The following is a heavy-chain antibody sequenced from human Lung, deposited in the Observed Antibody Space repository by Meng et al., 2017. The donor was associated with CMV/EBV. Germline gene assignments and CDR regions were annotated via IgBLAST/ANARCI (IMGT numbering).Heavy chain of an antibody. CDR2: INPTGGGT. CDR1: GYTFTTSY. V-gene: IGHV1-46*01. Sequence: ASVXVSXKASGYTFTTSYMNWVRQAPGQGLEWMGLINPTGGGTSYAQKFQGRVAMTRDTSTSTVYMELSSLRSEDTAVYYCARDHPPQSSSPPGVNWFDPWGQGXLVTVSS. D-gene: IGHD6-13*01. CDR3: ARDHPPQSSSPPGVNWFDP. J-gene: IGHJ5*02.